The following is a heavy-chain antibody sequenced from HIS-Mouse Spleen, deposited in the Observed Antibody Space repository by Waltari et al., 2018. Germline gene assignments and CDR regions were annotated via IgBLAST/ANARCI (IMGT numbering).Heavy chain of an antibody. D-gene: IGHD6-13*01. CDR1: GGSISSSSYY. CDR2: VYYVGST. Sequence: QLQLQESGPGLVKPSETLSLTCTVSGGSISSSSYYWGWLRQPPGKGLEWIGSVYYVGSTYYNPSLKSRVTISVDTSKNQCSLKLSSVTAADTAVYYCAREIPYSSSWYDWYFDLWGRGTLVTVSS. J-gene: IGHJ2*01. V-gene: IGHV4-39*07. CDR3: AREIPYSSSWYDWYFDL.